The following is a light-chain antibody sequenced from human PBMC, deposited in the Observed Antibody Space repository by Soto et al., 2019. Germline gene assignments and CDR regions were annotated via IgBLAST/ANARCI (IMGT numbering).Light chain of an antibody. CDR1: QNIHTN. V-gene: IGKV3-15*01. J-gene: IGKJ1*01. CDR3: HQRQSWPRT. CDR2: GAS. Sequence: EIVMTQSPATLSVSPGERATLSCRAGQNIHTNLAWYQQKPGRAHRLLIYGASTRATGIPARFSASGSGTDFTLTIRDVQPEDFALYYCHQRQSWPRTVGQGTKVDIK.